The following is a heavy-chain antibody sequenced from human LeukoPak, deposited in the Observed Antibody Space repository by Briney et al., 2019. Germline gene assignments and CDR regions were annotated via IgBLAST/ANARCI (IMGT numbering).Heavy chain of an antibody. CDR1: GLTFSGYW. D-gene: IGHD2-21*02. J-gene: IGHJ4*02. V-gene: IGHV3-74*01. Sequence: PWGSLRLSCAASGLTFSGYWMHWVRQAPGKGLVWVARINSDGSRTNYADSVKGRFTISRDNAKNTLYLQMSSLRAEDTAVYYCARAAYCGVNCYYNFDYWGQGTLVTVSS. CDR2: INSDGSRT. CDR3: ARAAYCGVNCYYNFDY.